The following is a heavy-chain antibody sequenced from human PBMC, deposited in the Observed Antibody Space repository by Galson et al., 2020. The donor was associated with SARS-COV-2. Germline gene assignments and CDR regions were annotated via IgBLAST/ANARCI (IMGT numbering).Heavy chain of an antibody. CDR3: AKDLFYDSSGYFD. Sequence: GGSLRLSCAASGFTFSSYGMHWVRQAPGKGLEWVAVIWYDGSNKYYADSVKGRFTISRDNSKNTLYLQMNSLRAEDTAVYYCAKDLFYDSSGYFDWGQGTLVTVSS. D-gene: IGHD3-22*01. J-gene: IGHJ4*02. CDR1: GFTFSSYG. V-gene: IGHV3-33*06. CDR2: IWYDGSNK.